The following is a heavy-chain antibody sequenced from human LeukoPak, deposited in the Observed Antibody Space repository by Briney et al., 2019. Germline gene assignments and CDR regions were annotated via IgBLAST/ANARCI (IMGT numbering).Heavy chain of an antibody. CDR1: GGSFSGYY. CDR2: INHSGST. Sequence: NSSETLSLTCAVYGGSFSGYYWSWIRQPPGKGLEWIGEINHSGSTNYNPSLKGRVTISVDTSKNQFSLKLSSVTAADTAVYYCARASSCSSTSCYSHYFDYWGQGTLVTVSS. D-gene: IGHD2-2*01. V-gene: IGHV4-34*01. J-gene: IGHJ4*02. CDR3: ARASSCSSTSCYSHYFDY.